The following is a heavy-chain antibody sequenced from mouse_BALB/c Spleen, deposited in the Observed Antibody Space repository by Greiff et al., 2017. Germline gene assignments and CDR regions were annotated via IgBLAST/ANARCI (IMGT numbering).Heavy chain of an antibody. D-gene: IGHD2-13*01. CDR2: IDPANGNT. J-gene: IGHJ1*01. Sequence: EVQLQQSGAELVKPGASVKLSCTASGFNIKDTYMHWVKQRPEQGLEWIGRIDPANGNTTYDPKFQGKATITADTSSNTAYLQLSSLTSEDTAVYYCARSGEPYWYFDVWGAGTTVTVSS. CDR3: ARSGEPYWYFDV. CDR1: GFNIKDTY. V-gene: IGHV14-3*02.